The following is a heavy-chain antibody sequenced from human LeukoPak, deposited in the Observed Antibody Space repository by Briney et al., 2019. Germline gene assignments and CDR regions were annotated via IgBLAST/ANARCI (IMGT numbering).Heavy chain of an antibody. J-gene: IGHJ4*02. Sequence: GESLKISCKASGYSFTSYCIGLVRQVPGKGLEWMGIIYPGDSDTRYRPSFQGRVTISADKSTSTAYLQWSSLKASDTAMYYCARQYSGSYYGIDYFDYWGQGTLVTVSS. V-gene: IGHV5-51*01. D-gene: IGHD1-26*01. CDR2: IYPGDSDT. CDR1: GYSFTSYC. CDR3: ARQYSGSYYGIDYFDY.